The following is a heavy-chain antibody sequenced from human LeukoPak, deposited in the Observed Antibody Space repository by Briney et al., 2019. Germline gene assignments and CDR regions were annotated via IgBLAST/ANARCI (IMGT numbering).Heavy chain of an antibody. CDR1: GFTFSSYS. D-gene: IGHD6-13*01. Sequence: GGSLRLSCAASGFTFSSYSMNWVRQAPGKGLEWVSSISSSSSYIYYADSVKGRFTISRDNAKNSLYLQMNSLRAEDTAVYYCASLTRSYSSSWYNYYYYYYMDVWGKGTTVTVSS. V-gene: IGHV3-21*01. CDR3: ASLTRSYSSSWYNYYYYYYMDV. CDR2: ISSSSSYI. J-gene: IGHJ6*03.